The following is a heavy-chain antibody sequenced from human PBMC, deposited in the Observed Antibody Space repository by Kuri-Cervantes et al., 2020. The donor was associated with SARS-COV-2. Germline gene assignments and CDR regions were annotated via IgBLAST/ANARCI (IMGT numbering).Heavy chain of an antibody. CDR3: ARDILVRGHNWFDP. Sequence: LTCAASGFTFRSYWMSWVRQAPGKGLEWVANIKQDGSEKYYVDSVKGRFTISRDNAKNSLYLQMNSLRAEDTAVYYCARDILVRGHNWFDPWGQGTLVTVSS. V-gene: IGHV3-7*01. CDR1: GFTFRSYW. CDR2: IKQDGSEK. D-gene: IGHD2-2*01. J-gene: IGHJ5*02.